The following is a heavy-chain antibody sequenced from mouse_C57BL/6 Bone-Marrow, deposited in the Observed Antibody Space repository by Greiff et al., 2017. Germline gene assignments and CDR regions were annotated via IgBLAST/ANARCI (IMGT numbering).Heavy chain of an antibody. D-gene: IGHD4-1*01. J-gene: IGHJ2*01. Sequence: QVQLQQSGAELARPGASVKLSCKASGYTFTSYGISWVKQRTGQGLEWIGEIYPRSGNTYYTEKFKGKATLTADKSSSTAYMELRSLTSEDSAVYFCARLGFPYYWGQGTTLTVSS. CDR1: GYTFTSYG. CDR2: IYPRSGNT. CDR3: ARLGFPYY. V-gene: IGHV1-81*01.